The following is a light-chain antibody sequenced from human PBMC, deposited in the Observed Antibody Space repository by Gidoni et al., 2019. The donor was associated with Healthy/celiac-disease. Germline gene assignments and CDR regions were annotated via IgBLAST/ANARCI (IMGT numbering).Light chain of an antibody. CDR1: QGISSY. CDR2: AAS. CDR3: QQYYSYPWT. V-gene: IGKV1-8*01. Sequence: AIRMTQSPSSFSASTGARVTITCRASQGISSYLAWYQQKPGKAPKLLIYAASTLQSGVPSRFSGSGSGTDFTLTISCLQSEDFATYSCQQYYSYPWTFGQGTKVEIK. J-gene: IGKJ1*01.